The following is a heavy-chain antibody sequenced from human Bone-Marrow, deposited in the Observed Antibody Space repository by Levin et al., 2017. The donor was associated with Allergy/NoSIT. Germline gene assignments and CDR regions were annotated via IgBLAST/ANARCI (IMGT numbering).Heavy chain of an antibody. V-gene: IGHV3-23*01. J-gene: IGHJ4*02. CDR3: VKGVGAGEY. CDR2: ITARDET. Sequence: GESLKISCSASGFTYSSYAMSWVRQAPGKGLEWVSAITARDETYYADSVKGRFTISRDNSKNTHYLQMNTLRADDTAVYYCVKGVGAGEYWGQGALVTVSS. CDR1: GFTYSSYA. D-gene: IGHD1-26*01.